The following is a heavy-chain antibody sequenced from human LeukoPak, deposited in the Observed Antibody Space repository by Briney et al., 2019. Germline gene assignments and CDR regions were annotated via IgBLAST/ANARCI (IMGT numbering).Heavy chain of an antibody. CDR1: GGSISTYS. V-gene: IGHV4-59*01. D-gene: IGHD5-24*01. Sequence: KPSETLSLTCAVSGGSISTYSWSWIRQPPGKGLEWIGYIFNTGSSHYSPSLKSRVTISVDTSKNQFPLRLSSVTAADTAVYYCAGLIDGYKIYWYFDLWGRGTLVTVSS. CDR2: IFNTGSS. J-gene: IGHJ2*01. CDR3: AGLIDGYKIYWYFDL.